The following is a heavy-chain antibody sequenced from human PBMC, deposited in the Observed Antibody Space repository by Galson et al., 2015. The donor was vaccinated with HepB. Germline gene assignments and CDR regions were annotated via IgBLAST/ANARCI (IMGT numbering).Heavy chain of an antibody. D-gene: IGHD1-26*01. CDR1: GSTFTSSA. CDR2: IVVGSGNT. V-gene: IGHV1-58*01. Sequence: SVKVSCKASGSTFTSSAVQWVRQARGQRLEWIGWIVVGSGNTNYAQKFQERVTITRDMSTSTAYMELSSLRSEDTAVYYCAASSRELQADDAFDIWGQGTMVTVSS. J-gene: IGHJ3*02. CDR3: AASSRELQADDAFDI.